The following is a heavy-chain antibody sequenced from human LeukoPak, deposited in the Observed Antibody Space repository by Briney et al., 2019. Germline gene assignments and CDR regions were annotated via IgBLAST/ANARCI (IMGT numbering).Heavy chain of an antibody. CDR2: IYYSGST. D-gene: IGHD3-10*01. V-gene: IGHV4-59*01. Sequence: SETMSLTCTVSGGSISSYYWSWIRQPPGKGLEWIGYIYYSGSTNYNPSLKSRVTISVDTSKNQFSLTLSSVTAADTAVYYCARDPEDYGSGSLWGQGTLVTVSS. J-gene: IGHJ4*02. CDR3: ARDPEDYGSGSL. CDR1: GGSISSYY.